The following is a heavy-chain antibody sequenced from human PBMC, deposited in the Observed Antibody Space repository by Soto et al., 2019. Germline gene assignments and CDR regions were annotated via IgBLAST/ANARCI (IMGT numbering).Heavy chain of an antibody. CDR1: GFTFSSYG. D-gene: IGHD6-6*01. Sequence: QGQLVESGGGVVQPGRSLRLSCAASGFTFSSYGMHWVRQAPGKGLEWVAVISYDGSNKYYADSVKGRFTVSRDNSKNTLYLQMNSLRAEDTAVYYCAKSIGDSSSHFYYYYGMDVWGQGTTVTVSS. V-gene: IGHV3-30*18. J-gene: IGHJ6*02. CDR2: ISYDGSNK. CDR3: AKSIGDSSSHFYYYYGMDV.